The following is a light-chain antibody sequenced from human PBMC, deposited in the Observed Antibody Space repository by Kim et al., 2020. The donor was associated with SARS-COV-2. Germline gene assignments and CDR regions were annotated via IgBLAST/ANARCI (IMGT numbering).Light chain of an antibody. CDR1: QNVSSSY. CDR2: CAS. CDR3: QQYGSSPKT. V-gene: IGKV3-20*01. J-gene: IGKJ2*01. Sequence: LSSGERATLSCTASQNVSSSYLSWYQQNPGKAPTLLIYCASSRATGLPDRFSGSGSGTDFTLHISRLDPEDFAVYYCQQYGSSPKTFGQGTKL.